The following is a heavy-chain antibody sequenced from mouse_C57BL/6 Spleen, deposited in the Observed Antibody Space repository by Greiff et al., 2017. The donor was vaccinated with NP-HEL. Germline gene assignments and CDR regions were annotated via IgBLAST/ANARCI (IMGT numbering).Heavy chain of an antibody. CDR2: IYPGDGDT. CDR1: GYAFRSSW. Sequence: VQLQESGPELVKPGASVKISCKASGYAFRSSWLNWVKQRPGQGLEWIGRIYPGDGDTNYNGKFKGKATLTADKSSSTAYMQLSSLTSEDSAVYFCAMSSYWYFDVWGTGTTVTVSS. J-gene: IGHJ1*03. V-gene: IGHV1-82*01. CDR3: AMSSYWYFDV. D-gene: IGHD1-1*01.